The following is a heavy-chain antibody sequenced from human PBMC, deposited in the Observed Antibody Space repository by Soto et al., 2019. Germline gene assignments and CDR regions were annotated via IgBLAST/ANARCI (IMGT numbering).Heavy chain of an antibody. CDR1: GGTFSRSP. D-gene: IGHD4-17*01. V-gene: IGHV1-69*19. J-gene: IGHJ3*02. CDR3: AREGTTVVTPAGAFDI. Sequence: QVQLVQSGAEVKKPGSSVKVSCKASGGTFSRSPISWVRQAPGQGLEWMGGIIPIFGTGNFAQKFQGRVTITADVSTSTAYLELSSLRSEDTSGYYCAREGTTVVTPAGAFDILGQGTMVTVSS. CDR2: IIPIFGTG.